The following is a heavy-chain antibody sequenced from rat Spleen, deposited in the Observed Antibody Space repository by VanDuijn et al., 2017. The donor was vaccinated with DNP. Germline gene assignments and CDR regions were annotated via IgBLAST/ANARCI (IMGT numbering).Heavy chain of an antibody. V-gene: IGHV2-19*01. CDR2: ISTGGST. J-gene: IGHJ2*01. CDR1: GFSLTDYN. D-gene: IGHD5-1*01. CDR3: TRDLNWGGFFDY. Sequence: QVQLKESGPGMVQPSQTLPLTCTASGFSLTDYNVHWVRQPPGKVLELIAAISTGGSTYYNSALKSRLSISRDTSKSQVFLKMNSLQTEDTAIYYCTRDLNWGGFFDYWGQGVMVTVSS.